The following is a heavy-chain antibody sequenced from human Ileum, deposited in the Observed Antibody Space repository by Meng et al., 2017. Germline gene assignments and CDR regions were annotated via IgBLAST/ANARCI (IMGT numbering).Heavy chain of an antibody. V-gene: IGHV1-3*01. CDR1: GYTFRNYP. Sequence: QVHLVKSGAEVKKVGASVKVSCTASGYTFRNYPLHWVRQAPGQRPEWMGWINAGNGNIKISQKFQGRITITSDTSATAYMELSSLRSEDTAVYFCARENDNWNYFDYWGQGSLVTVSS. CDR3: ARENDNWNYFDY. D-gene: IGHD1-1*01. CDR2: INAGNGNI. J-gene: IGHJ4*02.